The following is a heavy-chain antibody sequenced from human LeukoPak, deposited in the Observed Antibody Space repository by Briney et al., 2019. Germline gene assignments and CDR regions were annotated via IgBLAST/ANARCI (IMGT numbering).Heavy chain of an antibody. V-gene: IGHV4-4*02. J-gene: IGHJ5*02. CDR3: ARVIGYYGSGSYLWFDP. D-gene: IGHD3-10*01. Sequence: ASGTLSLTCAVSGGSISSSNWWSWVRQPPGKGLVWIGEIYHSGSTNYNPSLKSRITISVDKSKNQFSLKLSSVTAADTAVYYCARVIGYYGSGSYLWFDPWGQGTLVTVSS. CDR2: IYHSGST. CDR1: GGSISSSNW.